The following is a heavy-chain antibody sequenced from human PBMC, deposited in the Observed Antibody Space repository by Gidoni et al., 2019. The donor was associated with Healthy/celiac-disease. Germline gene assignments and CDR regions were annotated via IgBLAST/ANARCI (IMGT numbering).Heavy chain of an antibody. V-gene: IGHV3-9*01. CDR2: ISWNSGSI. CDR3: AKDMGEGSIAGRQSAFDI. D-gene: IGHD6-6*01. CDR1: GFTFDDYA. J-gene: IGHJ3*02. Sequence: EVQLVASGCGLLQPGRSLRLSCSASGFTFDDYAMHWVRQAPGKGLVWVSGISWNSGSIGYADSVKGRFTSSRDNAKNSLYLQMNSLRAEDKALYYCAKDMGEGSIAGRQSAFDIWGQGTMVTVSS.